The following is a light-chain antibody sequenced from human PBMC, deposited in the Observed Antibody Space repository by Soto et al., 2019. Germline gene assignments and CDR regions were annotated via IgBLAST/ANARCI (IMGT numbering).Light chain of an antibody. CDR3: QQSYSTPRT. Sequence: DIHMTQSPSSLSASVGDRVTITCRASQSISTYLNWYQQKVGKAPKLLIYAASSLQRGVPSRFSGSGSGTDFTLTISSLQPADFATYYCQQSYSTPRTFGQGTKLEIK. CDR2: AAS. J-gene: IGKJ2*02. V-gene: IGKV1-39*01. CDR1: QSISTY.